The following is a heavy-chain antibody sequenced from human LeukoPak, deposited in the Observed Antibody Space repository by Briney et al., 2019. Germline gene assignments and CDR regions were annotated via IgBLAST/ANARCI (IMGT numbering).Heavy chain of an antibody. CDR2: ISSSSSYI. V-gene: IGHV3-21*01. CDR3: AREWGFDY. D-gene: IGHD7-27*01. J-gene: IGHJ4*02. CDR1: GFSFTNYN. Sequence: GGSLRLSCAAPGFSFTNYNMNWVRQAPGKGLEWVSSISSSSSYIYYADSVKGRFTISRDNAKNSLYLQMNSLRAEDTAVYYCAREWGFDYWGQGTLVTVSS.